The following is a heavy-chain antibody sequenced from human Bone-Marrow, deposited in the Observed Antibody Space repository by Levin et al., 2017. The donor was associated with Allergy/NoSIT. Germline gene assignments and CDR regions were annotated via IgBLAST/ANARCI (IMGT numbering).Heavy chain of an antibody. CDR2: ISGSGERT. CDR3: ANPYYYDTSGYYYPNWLDP. D-gene: IGHD3-22*01. Sequence: AGGSLRLSCAASGLTFHTYAMTWVRQAPGKGLEWVSSISGSGERTYYADSVKGRFTISRDNSKKTLYLQMNSLRAEDTAVYYCANPYYYDTSGYYYPNWLDPWGQGALVTVSS. J-gene: IGHJ5*02. V-gene: IGHV3-23*01. CDR1: GLTFHTYA.